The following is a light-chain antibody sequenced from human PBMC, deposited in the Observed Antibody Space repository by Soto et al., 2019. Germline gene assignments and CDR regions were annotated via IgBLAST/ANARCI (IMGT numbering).Light chain of an antibody. CDR1: QSISSY. CDR3: QQYARLSYARPSS. CDR2: AAS. V-gene: IGKV1-39*01. Sequence: DIQMTQSPSSLSASVGDRVTITCRASQSISSYLNWYQQKPGKAPKLLIYAASSLQSGVPSRFSGSGSGTDFTLTISSLQPEDFATYYCQQYARLSYARPSSFAQGTKVDIK. J-gene: IGKJ1*01.